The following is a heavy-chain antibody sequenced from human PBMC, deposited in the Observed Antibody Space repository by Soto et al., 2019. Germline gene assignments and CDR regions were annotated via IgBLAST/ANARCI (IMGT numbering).Heavy chain of an antibody. CDR3: ARTSAAGKYYYGMDV. V-gene: IGHV5-51*01. Sequence: EVQLVQSGAEVKKPGESLKISCKGSGYSFTSYWIGWVRQMPGKGLEWMGIIYPGDSDARYSPSFQGQVTISADKSISTAYLQWSSLKASDTAMYYCARTSAAGKYYYGMDVWGQGTTVTVSS. CDR2: IYPGDSDA. J-gene: IGHJ6*02. D-gene: IGHD6-13*01. CDR1: GYSFTSYW.